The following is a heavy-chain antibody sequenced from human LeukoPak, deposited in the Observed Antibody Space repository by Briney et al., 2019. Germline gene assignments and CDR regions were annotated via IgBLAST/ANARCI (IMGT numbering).Heavy chain of an antibody. V-gene: IGHV4-30-4*01. D-gene: IGHD3-10*02. CDR1: GDSINSGNSH. Sequence: SETLSLTCTVSGDSINSGNSHWTWIRQPPGKGLEWLGSVYDSWNNYYNPSLESRITMSVDTSKNQYSLELSSVIAADTAVYYCASYFVGNGGRGYWGQGALDTVSS. CDR2: VYDSWNN. CDR3: ASYFVGNGGRGY. J-gene: IGHJ4*02.